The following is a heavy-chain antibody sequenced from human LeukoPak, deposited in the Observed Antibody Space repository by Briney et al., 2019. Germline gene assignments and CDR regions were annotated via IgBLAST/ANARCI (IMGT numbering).Heavy chain of an antibody. Sequence: GGSLRLSCAASGFSFSDYYMSWIRQAPGKGLEWVSYISSSGSTIYYADSVKGRFTASRDNAKNSLYLQMNSLRADDTAIYYCARDRIEVTYYYDSSGYSDYWGQGTLVAVSS. V-gene: IGHV3-11*04. J-gene: IGHJ4*02. CDR2: ISSSGSTI. D-gene: IGHD3-22*01. CDR3: ARDRIEVTYYYDSSGYSDY. CDR1: GFSFSDYY.